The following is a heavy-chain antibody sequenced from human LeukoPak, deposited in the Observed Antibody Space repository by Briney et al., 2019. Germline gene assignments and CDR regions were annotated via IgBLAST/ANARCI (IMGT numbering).Heavy chain of an antibody. J-gene: IGHJ3*02. Sequence: PSETLSLTCTVSGDSISSYYWSWIRHPPGKGLEWIGYMYNSGSTKYNPSLKSRVTISADTSKNQFSLKLSSVTAADTAVYYCARFGSGSAFDIWGQGTMVTVSS. CDR3: ARFGSGSAFDI. V-gene: IGHV4-59*08. CDR2: MYNSGST. CDR1: GDSISSYY. D-gene: IGHD2-15*01.